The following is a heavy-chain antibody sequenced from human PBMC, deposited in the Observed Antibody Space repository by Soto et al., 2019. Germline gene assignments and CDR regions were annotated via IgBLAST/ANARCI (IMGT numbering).Heavy chain of an antibody. CDR2: ISSRSDI. V-gene: IGHV3-21*01. Sequence: GGSLRLSCVGSGFTFSTYSINWVRQGPGKGLEWVSSISSRSDIYYADSVKGRFTISRDNARNSVSLQMNSLRAEDTAVYYCAREYTAWPLAYGLDVWGQGTTVTVSS. CDR3: AREYTAWPLAYGLDV. CDR1: GFTFSTYS. J-gene: IGHJ6*02. D-gene: IGHD2-2*02.